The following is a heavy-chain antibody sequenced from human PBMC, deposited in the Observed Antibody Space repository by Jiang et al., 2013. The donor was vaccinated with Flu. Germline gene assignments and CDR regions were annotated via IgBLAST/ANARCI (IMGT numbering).Heavy chain of an antibody. J-gene: IGHJ2*01. CDR2: TYYRSRWYG. V-gene: IGHV6-1*01. Sequence: QTLSLTCAISGDSVSSISAAWSWIRQSPSRGLEWLGRTYYRSRWYGDYAVSVKSRITVNPDTSKNQFSLQLNSVTPEDTAVYYCARALAVAGNAGWYYDLWGRGTLVTVSS. CDR1: GDSVSSISAA. CDR3: ARALAVAGNAGWYYDL. D-gene: IGHD6-19*01.